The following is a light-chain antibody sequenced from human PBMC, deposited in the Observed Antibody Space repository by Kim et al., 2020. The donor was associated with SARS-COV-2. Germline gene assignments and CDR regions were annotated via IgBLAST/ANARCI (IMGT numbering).Light chain of an antibody. CDR1: SSDVGGYNY. Sequence: QSALTQPASVSGSPGQSITISCTGTSSDVGGYNYVSWYQQHPGKAPKLMIYDVSNRPSGVSNRFSGSKSGNTASLTISGLQAEDKADYYCSSYTSSSTQVFGGGTQLTVL. CDR2: DVS. J-gene: IGLJ2*01. V-gene: IGLV2-14*03. CDR3: SSYTSSSTQV.